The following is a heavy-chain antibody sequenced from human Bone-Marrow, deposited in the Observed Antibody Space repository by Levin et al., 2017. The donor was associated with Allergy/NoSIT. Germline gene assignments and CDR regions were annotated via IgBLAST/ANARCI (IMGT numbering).Heavy chain of an antibody. J-gene: IGHJ6*02. CDR1: GILFSSYD. D-gene: IGHD3-22*01. V-gene: IGHV3-21*01. Sequence: GGSLRLSCAASGILFSSYDMNWVRQAPGKGLAWVSSISAGGNYIYYADSVKGRFTISRDNAKNSLFLQMNSLRAEDTAVYYCASWAMYHYDRSAFDYFYYAMDVWGQGTTVTVSS. CDR3: ASWAMYHYDRSAFDYFYYAMDV. CDR2: ISAGGNYI.